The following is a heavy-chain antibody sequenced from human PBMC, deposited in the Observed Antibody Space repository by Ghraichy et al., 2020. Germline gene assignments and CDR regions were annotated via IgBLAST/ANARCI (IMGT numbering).Heavy chain of an antibody. CDR1: GYTFSGYY. CDR3: TRQSDYFDS. J-gene: IGHJ4*02. CDR2: INPNSGGT. V-gene: IGHV1-2*02. Sequence: ASVKVSCKASGYTFSGYYIHWVRQGPGQGFEWMGWINPNSGGTNYAQRCQGRVTMTRDTSISTAYMELSRLNSDDTAVYYCTRQSDYFDSWGQGTLVTVSS.